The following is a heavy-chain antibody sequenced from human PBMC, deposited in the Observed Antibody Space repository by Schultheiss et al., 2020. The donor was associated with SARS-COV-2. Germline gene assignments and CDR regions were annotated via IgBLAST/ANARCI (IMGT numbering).Heavy chain of an antibody. Sequence: GGSLRLSCAASGFTFSSYAMSWVRQAPGKGLEWVSAISGSGGSTYYADSVKGRFTISRDNSKNTLYLQMNSLRAEDTAVYYCAKADGYDFWSGYLPLPYYCYGMDVWGQGATVTVSS. J-gene: IGHJ6*02. CDR2: ISGSGGST. D-gene: IGHD3-3*01. CDR3: AKADGYDFWSGYLPLPYYCYGMDV. CDR1: GFTFSSYA. V-gene: IGHV3-23*01.